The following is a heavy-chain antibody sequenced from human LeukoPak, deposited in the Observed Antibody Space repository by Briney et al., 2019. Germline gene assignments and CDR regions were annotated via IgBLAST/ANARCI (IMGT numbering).Heavy chain of an antibody. CDR3: ARGNYDSSGPSDAFDI. V-gene: IGHV1-69*04. CDR2: IIPILGIA. Sequence: SVKVSCKASGGTFSSYAISWVRQAPGQGLEWMGRIIPILGIANYAQKFQGRVTITADKSTSTAYMELSSLRSEDAAVYYCARGNYDSSGPSDAFDIWGQGTMVTVSS. D-gene: IGHD3-22*01. J-gene: IGHJ3*02. CDR1: GGTFSSYA.